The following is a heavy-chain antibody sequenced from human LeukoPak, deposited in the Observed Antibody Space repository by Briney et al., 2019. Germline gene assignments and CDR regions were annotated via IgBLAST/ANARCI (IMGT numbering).Heavy chain of an antibody. Sequence: GGSLRLSGAASGFTFSSYSMNWVRQAPGKGLEWVSSISSSSSYIYYADSVKSRFTISRDNAKNSLYLQMNSLRAEDTAVYYCARDKSGWQGYYYYYMDVWGKGTTVTVSS. V-gene: IGHV3-21*01. CDR2: ISSSSSYI. D-gene: IGHD6-19*01. J-gene: IGHJ6*03. CDR1: GFTFSSYS. CDR3: ARDKSGWQGYYYYYMDV.